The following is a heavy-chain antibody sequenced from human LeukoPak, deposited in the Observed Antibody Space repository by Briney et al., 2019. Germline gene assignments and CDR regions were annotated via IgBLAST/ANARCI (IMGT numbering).Heavy chain of an antibody. CDR2: ISYDGSNK. V-gene: IGHV3-30*04. D-gene: IGHD1-7*01. Sequence: GGSLRLSCAASGFTFSSYAMHWVRQAPGKGLEWVAVISYDGSNKYYADSVKGRFTISRDNSKNTLYLQMNSLRAEDTAVYYCARETEDWNYVGDFDYWGQGTLVTVSS. CDR1: GFTFSSYA. CDR3: ARETEDWNYVGDFDY. J-gene: IGHJ4*02.